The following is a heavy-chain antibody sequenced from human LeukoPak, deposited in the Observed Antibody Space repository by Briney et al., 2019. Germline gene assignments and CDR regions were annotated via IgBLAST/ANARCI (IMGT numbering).Heavy chain of an antibody. Sequence: PGGSLRLSCAASGFTFSSYGMHWVRQAPGKGLEWVAVISYDGSNKYYADSVKGRFTISRDNSKNSLYLQMNSLRAEDTAVYYCARGGGSDGMDVWGQGTTVTVSS. J-gene: IGHJ6*02. V-gene: IGHV3-30*03. CDR1: GFTFSSYG. CDR2: ISYDGSNK. D-gene: IGHD3-16*01. CDR3: ARGGGSDGMDV.